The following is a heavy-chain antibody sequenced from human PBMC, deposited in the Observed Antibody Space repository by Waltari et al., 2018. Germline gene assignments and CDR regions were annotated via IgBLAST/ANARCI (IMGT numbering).Heavy chain of an antibody. Sequence: EVQLVESGGGLVKPGGSLRLSCAASGFTFSSYSMNWVRQAPGKGLEWVSSISSISSYIYYADSVKGRFTISRDNAKNSLYLQMNSLRAEDTAVYYCATEGYCTNGVCYIDYWGQGTLVTVSS. CDR1: GFTFSSYS. CDR3: ATEGYCTNGVCYIDY. CDR2: ISSISSYI. D-gene: IGHD2-8*01. V-gene: IGHV3-21*01. J-gene: IGHJ4*02.